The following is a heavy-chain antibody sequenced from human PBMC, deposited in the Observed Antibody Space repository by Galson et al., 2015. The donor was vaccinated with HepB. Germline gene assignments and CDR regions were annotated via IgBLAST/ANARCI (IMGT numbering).Heavy chain of an antibody. CDR1: GGSFSGYY. D-gene: IGHD4-17*01. J-gene: IGHJ4*02. CDR3: ARGLWGDYGY. Sequence: TLSLTCAVYGGSFSGYYWSWIRQPPGKGLEWIGEINHSGSTNYNPSLKSRVTISVDTSKNQFSLKLSSVTAADTAVYYCARGLWGDYGYWGQGTLVTVSS. V-gene: IGHV4-34*01. CDR2: INHSGST.